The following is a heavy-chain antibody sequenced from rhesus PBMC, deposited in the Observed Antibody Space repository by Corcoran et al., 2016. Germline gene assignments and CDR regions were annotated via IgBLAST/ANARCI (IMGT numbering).Heavy chain of an antibody. CDR3: AATGDDTSTYRPFQF. CDR2: NVATSDTT. J-gene: IGHJ1*01. D-gene: IGHD6-43*01. Sequence: QVQLQESGPGLVKPSETLSLTCAVSGGSVTHNNSWTWLRQSPGQGPEWIGNNVATSDTTHYNPSLKSRVTISKDTSKMQFSLNRSSVTVADTAVYYCAATGDDTSTYRPFQFWGQGALVTVS. CDR1: GGSVTHNNS. V-gene: IGHV4-65*02.